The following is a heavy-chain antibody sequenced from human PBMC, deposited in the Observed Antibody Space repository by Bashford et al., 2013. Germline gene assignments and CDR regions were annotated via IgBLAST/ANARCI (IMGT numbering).Heavy chain of an antibody. CDR3: ASTWGLGFFGVVISRGEYYDYVMDV. CDR1: VXPSAXVRT. Sequence: SETLSLTCTVSVXPSAXVRTVLDPPVPRKGLEWDWGNQIIVEAPTTNPSLKSRVTISVDTSKNQFSLKLSSVTAADTAVYYCASTWGLGFFGVVISRGEYYDYVMDVWGQGTTVTVSS. CDR2: QIIVEAP. D-gene: IGHD3-3*01. V-gene: IGHV4-34*01. J-gene: IGHJ6*02.